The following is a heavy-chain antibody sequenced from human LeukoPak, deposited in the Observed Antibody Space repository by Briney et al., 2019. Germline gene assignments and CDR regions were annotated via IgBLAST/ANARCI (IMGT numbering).Heavy chain of an antibody. CDR2: MYSSGST. D-gene: IGHD6-19*01. J-gene: IGHJ5*02. Sequence: SETLSLTCTVSGGSISSSSYYWGWIRQPPGKGLEWIGSMYSSGSTYYNPSLKSRVTISVDTSKNQFSLKLGSVTAADTAVYYCARVMYSSGWFEDNWFDPWGQGTLVTVSS. CDR1: GGSISSSSYY. V-gene: IGHV4-39*07. CDR3: ARVMYSSGWFEDNWFDP.